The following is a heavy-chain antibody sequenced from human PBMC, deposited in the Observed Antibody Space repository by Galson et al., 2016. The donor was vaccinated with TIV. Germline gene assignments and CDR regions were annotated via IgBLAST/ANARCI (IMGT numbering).Heavy chain of an antibody. Sequence: SLRLSCAASGFTFSSYALTWVRQAPGKGLEWVSAISGGGGSSYYGDSVKGRFTISRDNSEKMLYLQMNSLSAEDTAVYYCAKVPSSGFSYYYGIDVWGQGTTVTVS. D-gene: IGHD3-22*01. J-gene: IGHJ6*02. CDR2: ISGGGGSS. CDR3: AKVPSSGFSYYYGIDV. CDR1: GFTFSSYA. V-gene: IGHV3-23*01.